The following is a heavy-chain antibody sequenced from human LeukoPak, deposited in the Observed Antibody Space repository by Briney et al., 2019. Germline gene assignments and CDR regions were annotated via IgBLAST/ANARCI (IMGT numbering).Heavy chain of an antibody. D-gene: IGHD2-2*01. J-gene: IGHJ3*02. CDR2: IIPIFGTA. CDR1: GGTFSSYA. Sequence: SVKVSCKASGGTFSSYAISWVRQAPGQGLEWMGGIIPIFGTANYAQKFQGRVTITADESTSTAYMELSSLRSEDTAVYYCGTCSSTSCKYSWNAFDIWGQGTMVTVSS. CDR3: GTCSSTSCKYSWNAFDI. V-gene: IGHV1-69*13.